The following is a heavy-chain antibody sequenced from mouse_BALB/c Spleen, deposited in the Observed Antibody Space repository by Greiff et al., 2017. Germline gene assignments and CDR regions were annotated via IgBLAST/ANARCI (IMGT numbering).Heavy chain of an antibody. J-gene: IGHJ2*01. Sequence: VQGVESGAELVRPGASVTLSCKASGYTFTDYEMHWVKQTPVHGLEWIGAIDPETGGTAYNQKFKGKATLTADKSSSTAYMELRSLTSEDSAVYYCLITTVVGDYWGQGTTLTVSS. CDR1: GYTFTDYE. D-gene: IGHD1-1*01. CDR2: IDPETGGT. CDR3: LITTVVGDY. V-gene: IGHV1-15*01.